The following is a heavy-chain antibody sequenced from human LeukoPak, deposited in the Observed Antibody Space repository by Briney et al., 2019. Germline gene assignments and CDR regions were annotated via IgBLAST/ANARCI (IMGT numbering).Heavy chain of an antibody. CDR1: GFTFSDYY. J-gene: IGHJ4*02. CDR3: ARVGDYYDSSGYYYFDY. D-gene: IGHD3-22*01. Sequence: GSLRLPCAASGFTFSDYYMSWIRQPPGEGLEWIGSIYYSGSTYYNPSLKSRVTISVDTSKNQFSLKLSSVTAADTAVYYCARVGDYYDSSGYYYFDYWGQGTLVTVSS. CDR2: IYYSGST. V-gene: IGHV4-38-2*01.